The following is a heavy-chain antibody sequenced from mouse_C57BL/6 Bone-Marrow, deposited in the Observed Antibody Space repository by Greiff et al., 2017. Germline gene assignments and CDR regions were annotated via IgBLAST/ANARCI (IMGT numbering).Heavy chain of an antibody. V-gene: IGHV1-39*01. CDR2: INPNNGTT. J-gene: IGHJ1*03. D-gene: IGHD1-1*01. CDR3: ARWYDGSSYWCFDV. Sequence: VQLQQSGPELVKPGASVKISCKASGYSFTDYNMNWVKQSPGKGLEWIGEINPNNGTTSYNQKFKGKATLTVDQSSSTAYMQLNSLTSEDSAVYYCARWYDGSSYWCFDVWGTGTTVTVSS. CDR1: GYSFTDYN.